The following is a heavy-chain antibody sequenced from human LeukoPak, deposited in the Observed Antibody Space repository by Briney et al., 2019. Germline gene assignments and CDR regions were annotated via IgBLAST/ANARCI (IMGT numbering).Heavy chain of an antibody. CDR2: IIPIFGTA. Sequence: ASVKVSCKASGGTFSSYAISWVRQAPGQGLEWMGGIIPIFGTANYVQKFQGRVTITADESTSTAYMELSSLRSEDTAVYYCARDRYYYDSSGYYQNYYYYYMDVWGKGTTVTISS. CDR1: GGTFSSYA. CDR3: ARDRYYYDSSGYYQNYYYYYMDV. J-gene: IGHJ6*03. V-gene: IGHV1-69*13. D-gene: IGHD3-22*01.